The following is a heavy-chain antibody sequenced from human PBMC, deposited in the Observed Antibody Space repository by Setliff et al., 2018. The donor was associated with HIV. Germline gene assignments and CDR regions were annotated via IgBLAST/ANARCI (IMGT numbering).Heavy chain of an antibody. D-gene: IGHD7-27*01. CDR1: GGTFSSYA. Sequence: GASVKVSCKASGGTFSSYAISWVRQAPGQGLEWMGEIIPILGIANYAQKFQGRVTIITDESTSTVYMELSSLRSEDTAVYYCARDVSTGDLDYWGQGTLVTVS. CDR3: ARDVSTGDLDY. V-gene: IGHV1-69*10. CDR2: IIPILGIA. J-gene: IGHJ4*02.